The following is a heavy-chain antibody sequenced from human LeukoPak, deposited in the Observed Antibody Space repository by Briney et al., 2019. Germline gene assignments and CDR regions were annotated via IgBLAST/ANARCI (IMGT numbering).Heavy chain of an antibody. Sequence: SVKVSCKASGGTFSSYAISWVRQATGQGLEWMGGIIPIFGTANYAQKFQGRVTITADESTSTAYMELSSLRSEDTAVYYCAREIGPRQLHLWGSAFDYWGQGTLVTVSS. V-gene: IGHV1-69*13. CDR2: IIPIFGTA. J-gene: IGHJ4*02. CDR3: AREIGPRQLHLWGSAFDY. CDR1: GGTFSSYA. D-gene: IGHD5-18*01.